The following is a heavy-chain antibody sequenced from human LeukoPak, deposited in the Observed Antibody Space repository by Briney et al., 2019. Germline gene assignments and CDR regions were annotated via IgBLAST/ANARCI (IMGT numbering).Heavy chain of an antibody. Sequence: GGSLRLSCAASGFTFTTYSMNWVRQAPGKGLEWVSAISSSSSYIYYADSVKGRFTISRDNAKNSLYLQVNSLRAEDTAVYYCARGLWTAHYYYYYGMDVWGQGTTVTVSS. V-gene: IGHV3-21*01. CDR1: GFTFTTYS. CDR3: ARGLWTAHYYYYYGMDV. J-gene: IGHJ6*02. D-gene: IGHD3/OR15-3a*01. CDR2: ISSSSSYI.